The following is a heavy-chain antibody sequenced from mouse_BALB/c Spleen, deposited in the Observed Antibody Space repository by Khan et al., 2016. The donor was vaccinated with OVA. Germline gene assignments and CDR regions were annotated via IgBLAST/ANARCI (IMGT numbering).Heavy chain of an antibody. D-gene: IGHD2-1*01. CDR3: AKFSHGNFFYYVMDY. V-gene: IGHV2-3*01. CDR1: GFSITSHG. J-gene: IGHJ4*01. CDR2: IWGDGST. Sequence: QVQLKESGPGLVAPSQSLSITCTVSGFSITSHGVSWVRQPPGKGLEWLGVIWGDGSTNYHSALISRLSISKDNSQSQVFLQLNSRQTDDTATYYCAKFSHGNFFYYVMDYWGQGTPVTVSS.